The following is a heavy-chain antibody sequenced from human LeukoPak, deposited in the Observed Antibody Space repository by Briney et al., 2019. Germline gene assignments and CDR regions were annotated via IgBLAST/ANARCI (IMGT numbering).Heavy chain of an antibody. V-gene: IGHV5-51*01. CDR3: ARVHFGSGSYPSGMDV. Sequence: GESLKISCKGSGYSFISYWISWVRQMPGKGLEWMGIIYPGDSDTRYSPSFQGQVTFSVDKSISTAYLQWSSLKASDTAMYYCARVHFGSGSYPSGMDVWGQGTTVTVSS. CDR1: GYSFISYW. D-gene: IGHD3-10*01. CDR2: IYPGDSDT. J-gene: IGHJ6*02.